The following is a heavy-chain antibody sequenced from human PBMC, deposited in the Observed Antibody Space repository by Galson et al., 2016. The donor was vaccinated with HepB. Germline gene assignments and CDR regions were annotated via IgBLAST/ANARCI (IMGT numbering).Heavy chain of an antibody. CDR2: IRYSWYT. CDR3: ARSNAAYSNALDI. D-gene: IGHD6-13*01. Sequence: TLSPTCTVSGSSISSGGYSRNWILQHPGKGLEWVGPIRYSWYTYYNPSLKSRLTISLDASKNQFSLNLTSVTATDTAVFYCARSNAAYSNALDIWGQGTMVTVSS. J-gene: IGHJ3*02. V-gene: IGHV4-31*03. CDR1: GSSISSGGYS.